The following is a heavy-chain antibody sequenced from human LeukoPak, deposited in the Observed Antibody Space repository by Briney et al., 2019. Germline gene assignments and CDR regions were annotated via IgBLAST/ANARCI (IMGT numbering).Heavy chain of an antibody. CDR1: GYSISSGYY. Sequence: SETLSLTCAVSGYSISSGYYWGWIRQPPGKGLEWIGSTYHSGSTYYNPSLKSRVTISVDTSKNQFSLKLSSVTAADTAVYYCARLAVSLYDFWSGYRWFDPWGQGALVTVSS. J-gene: IGHJ5*02. CDR3: ARLAVSLYDFWSGYRWFDP. V-gene: IGHV4-38-2*01. D-gene: IGHD3-3*01. CDR2: TYHSGST.